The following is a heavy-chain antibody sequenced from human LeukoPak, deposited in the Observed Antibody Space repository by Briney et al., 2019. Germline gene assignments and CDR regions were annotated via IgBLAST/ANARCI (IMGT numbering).Heavy chain of an antibody. J-gene: IGHJ4*02. CDR3: ASHYYDSSGYFYGFDN. CDR1: GGTLSSYA. Sequence: ASVKVSCKDSGGTLSSYALSWVRQAPGQGLEWMGGIIPIFGTANYAQKFQGRVTITADESTSTAYMELSSLRSEDTAVYYCASHYYDSSGYFYGFDNWGQETLVTVSS. CDR2: IIPIFGTA. V-gene: IGHV1-69*13. D-gene: IGHD3-22*01.